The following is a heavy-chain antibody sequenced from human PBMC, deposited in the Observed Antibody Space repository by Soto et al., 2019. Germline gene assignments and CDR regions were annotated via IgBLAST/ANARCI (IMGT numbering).Heavy chain of an antibody. CDR2: IWYDGSNK. CDR3: ARGEELIVVVPAAMLVRQEQFDY. J-gene: IGHJ4*02. D-gene: IGHD2-2*01. V-gene: IGHV3-33*01. CDR1: GFTFSSYG. Sequence: SGGSLRLSCAASGFTFSSYGMHWVRQAPGKGLEWVAVIWYDGSNKYYADSVKGRFTISRDNSKNTLYLQMNSLRAEDTAVYYCARGEELIVVVPAAMLVRQEQFDYWGQGTLVTVSS.